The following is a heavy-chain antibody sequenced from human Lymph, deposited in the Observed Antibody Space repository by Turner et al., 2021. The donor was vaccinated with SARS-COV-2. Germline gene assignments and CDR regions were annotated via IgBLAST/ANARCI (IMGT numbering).Heavy chain of an antibody. J-gene: IGHJ5*02. CDR3: ARRGYSYGSGEFP. V-gene: IGHV4-39*01. CDR2: IYYSGST. Sequence: QLQLQESGPGLVKPREIRSLTCTVPGGSIRSSSYYGGWVRQPPGKGLEWIGSIYYSGSTYYTPSLKSRVTISVDTSKKQFSLKLSSVTAADTAVYYCARRGYSYGSGEFPWGQGTLVTVSS. D-gene: IGHD5-18*01. CDR1: GGSIRSSSYY.